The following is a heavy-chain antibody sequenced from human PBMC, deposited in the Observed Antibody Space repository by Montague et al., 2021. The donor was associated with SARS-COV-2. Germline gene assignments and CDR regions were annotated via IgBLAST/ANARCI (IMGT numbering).Heavy chain of an antibody. J-gene: IGHJ3*02. CDR3: ARAHYYDSSGYHDAFDI. CDR2: IDWDDDK. D-gene: IGHD3-22*01. V-gene: IGHV2-70*11. CDR1: GFSLSTSGMC. Sequence: PALVTPTQTLTLTCTFSGFSLSTSGMCVSWIRQPPGKALEWLARIDWDDDKYYSTSLKTSLTISKDTSKNQVVLTMTNMDPVDTATYYCARAHYYDSSGYHDAFDIWGQGTMVTVSS.